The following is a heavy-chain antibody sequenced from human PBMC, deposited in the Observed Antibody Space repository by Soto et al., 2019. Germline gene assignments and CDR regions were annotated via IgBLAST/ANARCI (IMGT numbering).Heavy chain of an antibody. D-gene: IGHD1-1*01. J-gene: IGHJ6*02. CDR1: GGSISSSSYY. CDR3: ARPTTGTTLYYGMDV. Sequence: SETLSLTCTVSGGSISSSSYYWGWIRQPPGKGLEWIGSIYYSGSTYYNPSLKSRVTISVDTSKNQFSLKLSSVTAADTAVYYCARPTTGTTLYYGMDVWGQGTTVTVSS. CDR2: IYYSGST. V-gene: IGHV4-39*01.